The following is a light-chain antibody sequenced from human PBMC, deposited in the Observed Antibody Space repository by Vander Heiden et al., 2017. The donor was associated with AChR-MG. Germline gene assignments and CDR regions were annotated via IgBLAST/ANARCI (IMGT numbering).Light chain of an antibody. CDR2: DVS. J-gene: IGLJ2*01. Sequence: QSALTQPRSVSGSPGQSVTLSCTGSSSDVGGYNSVSWYQHHPGKAPKLMIYDVSQRPSGVPDRFFGSKSGNTASLTISGLQAEDEADYYCCSYAGSYSVVFGGGTKLTVL. CDR3: CSYAGSYSVV. CDR1: SSDVGGYNS. V-gene: IGLV2-11*01.